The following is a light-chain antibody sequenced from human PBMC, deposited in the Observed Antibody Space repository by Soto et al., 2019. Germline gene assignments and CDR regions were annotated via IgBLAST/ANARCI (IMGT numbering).Light chain of an antibody. V-gene: IGKV3-11*01. Sequence: EIVMTQSPATLYVSPGGRATLSCRASRSVRNYLAWYTQKPGQAPRLLIYDASSRQTEIPARFSCSGAGPACTRPISSLEPEDVELDSCPQRSNWTITFGQGTRLEIK. CDR3: PQRSNWTIT. CDR2: DAS. J-gene: IGKJ5*01. CDR1: RSVRNY.